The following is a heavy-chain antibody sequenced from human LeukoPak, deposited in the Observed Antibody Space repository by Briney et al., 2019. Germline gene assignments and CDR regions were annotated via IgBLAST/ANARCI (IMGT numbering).Heavy chain of an antibody. D-gene: IGHD3-22*01. V-gene: IGHV4-4*07. CDR1: GGSISSYY. J-gene: IGHJ3*02. Sequence: KPSETLSLTCTVSGGSISSYYWSWIRQPAGKGLEWIGRIYTSGSTNYNPSLKSRVTISVDTSKNQFSLKLSSVTAADTAVYYCARALNYYDSSGESDDAFDIWGQGTMVTVSS. CDR3: ARALNYYDSSGESDDAFDI. CDR2: IYTSGST.